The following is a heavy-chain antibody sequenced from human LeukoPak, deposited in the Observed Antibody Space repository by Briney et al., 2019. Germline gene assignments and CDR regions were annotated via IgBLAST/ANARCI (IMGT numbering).Heavy chain of an antibody. Sequence: SETLSHTFTVSGGSISSGDYYWSWIHQPPGKGLEWIGYIYYSGSTYYNPSLKSRVTISVDTSKNQFSLKLSSVTAADTAVYYCASKMNLDYWGQGTLVTVSS. D-gene: IGHD5-24*01. CDR1: GGSISSGDYY. CDR3: ASKMNLDY. J-gene: IGHJ4*02. V-gene: IGHV4-30-4*01. CDR2: IYYSGST.